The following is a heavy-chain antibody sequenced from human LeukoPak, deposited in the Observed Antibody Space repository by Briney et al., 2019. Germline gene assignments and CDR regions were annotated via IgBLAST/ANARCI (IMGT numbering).Heavy chain of an antibody. CDR3: AKDPHPPPMTTLSSGY. Sequence: GGSLRLSCAASGFTFSSYGMHWVRQAPGKGLEWVAFIRYDGSNKYYADSVKGQFTISRDNSKNTLYLQMNSLRAEDTAVYYCAKDPHPPPMTTLSSGYWGQGTLVTVSS. J-gene: IGHJ4*02. CDR2: IRYDGSNK. V-gene: IGHV3-30*02. D-gene: IGHD4-11*01. CDR1: GFTFSSYG.